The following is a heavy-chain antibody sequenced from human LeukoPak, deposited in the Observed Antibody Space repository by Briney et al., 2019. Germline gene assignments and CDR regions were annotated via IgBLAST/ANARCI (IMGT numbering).Heavy chain of an antibody. CDR1: GDSISGSSYF. CDR3: ARRGAVGSYVGY. V-gene: IGHV4-39*01. D-gene: IGHD6-13*01. Sequence: SETLSLTCTVSGDSISGSSYFWGWIRQPPGKGLEWIGRIYSSGSTYYNPSLKSRVTMSVATSKNQFYLRLSSVTAADTAFYYCARRGAVGSYVGYXXQGTLVTVXS. CDR2: IYSSGST. J-gene: IGHJ4*02.